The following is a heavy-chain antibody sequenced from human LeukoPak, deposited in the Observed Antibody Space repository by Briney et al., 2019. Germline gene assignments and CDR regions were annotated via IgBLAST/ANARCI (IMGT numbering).Heavy chain of an antibody. V-gene: IGHV4-38-2*02. J-gene: IGHJ4*02. CDR1: GYSISSGYY. CDR2: IYHSGST. Sequence: SETLSLTCTVSGYSISSGYYWGWIRQPPGKGLEWIGSIYHSGSTNYNPSLKSRVTISVDTSKNQFSLKLSSVTAADTAVYCCARGLCSGGSCYARKYYFDYWGQGTLVTVSS. CDR3: ARGLCSGGSCYARKYYFDY. D-gene: IGHD2-15*01.